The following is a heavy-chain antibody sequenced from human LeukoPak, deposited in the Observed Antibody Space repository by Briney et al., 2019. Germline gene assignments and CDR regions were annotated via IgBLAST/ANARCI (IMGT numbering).Heavy chain of an antibody. CDR2: IYTSGST. V-gene: IGHV4-4*07. D-gene: IGHD3-22*01. CDR1: GGSITSYC. CDR3: ARHAYYYDSSGYIRDKGNDAFDI. J-gene: IGHJ3*02. Sequence: PSETLSLTCTVSGGSITSYCSTWIRQPPGKARERSGRIYTSGSTNYNPSLTSRGTILVDTSKNQFSHNLRPVITAGTAVYYCARHAYYYDSSGYIRDKGNDAFDIWGQGTMVTVSS.